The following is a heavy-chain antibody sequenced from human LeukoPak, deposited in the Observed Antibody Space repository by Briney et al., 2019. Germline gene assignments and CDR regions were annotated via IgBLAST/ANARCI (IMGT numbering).Heavy chain of an antibody. CDR1: GGSISSYY. V-gene: IGHV4-59*01. CDR2: IYYSGST. CDR3: ARGTKNYSFRSFWFDP. Sequence: KPSETLSLTCTVSGGSISSYYWSWIRQPPGKGLEWIGYIYYSGSTNYNPSLKSRVTISLDTSKNQFSLKLSSVTAADTAVYYCARGTKNYSFRSFWFDPWGQGTLVTVSS. D-gene: IGHD1-7*01. J-gene: IGHJ5*02.